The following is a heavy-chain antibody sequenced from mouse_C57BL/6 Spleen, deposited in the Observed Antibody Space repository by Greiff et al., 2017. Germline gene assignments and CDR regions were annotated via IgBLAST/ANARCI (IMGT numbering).Heavy chain of an antibody. CDR1: GYSFTGYY. J-gene: IGHJ2*01. CDR3: ARTLLFDY. CDR2: INPSTGGT. Sequence: EVQLQQSGPELVKPGASVKISCKASGYSFTGYYMNWVKQSPEKSLEWIGEINPSTGGTTYNQKFKAKATLTVDKSSSTAYMQLKSLTSEDSAVYYCARTLLFDYGGQGTTLTVSS. V-gene: IGHV1-42*01.